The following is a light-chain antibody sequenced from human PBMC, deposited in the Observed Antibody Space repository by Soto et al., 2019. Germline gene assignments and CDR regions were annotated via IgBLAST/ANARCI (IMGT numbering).Light chain of an antibody. CDR3: QRYSSSPLT. J-gene: IGKJ4*01. CDR2: GAS. V-gene: IGKV3-20*01. Sequence: ENVLTQSPGTLSLSPGERATLSCRASQRVNSYYLAWYQHKPGQAPRLLLSGASTRATCIPDRFSGSASTTYFTPTSSILAPEDSAVYYCQRYSSSPLTFGGGTKVDIK. CDR1: QRVNSYY.